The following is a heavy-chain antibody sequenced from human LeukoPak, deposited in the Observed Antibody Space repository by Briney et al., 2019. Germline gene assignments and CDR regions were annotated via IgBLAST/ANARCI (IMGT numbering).Heavy chain of an antibody. D-gene: IGHD3-22*01. CDR3: AADPYYYDSSAKADY. CDR2: IYYSGST. Sequence: SETLSLTCTVSGGSISSGGYYWSWIRQHPGKGLEWIGYIYYSGSTYYNPSLKSRVTISVDTSKNQFSLKLSSVTAADTAVYYCAADPYYYDSSAKADYWGQGTLVTVSS. V-gene: IGHV4-31*03. J-gene: IGHJ4*02. CDR1: GGSISSGGYY.